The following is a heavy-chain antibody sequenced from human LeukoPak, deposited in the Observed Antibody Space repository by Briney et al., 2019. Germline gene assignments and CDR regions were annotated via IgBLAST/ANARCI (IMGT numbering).Heavy chain of an antibody. J-gene: IGHJ4*02. Sequence: PGGSLRLSCAASGFTFSSHAMSWVRQAPGKGLEWVSAITSGSGSNVYYTDSLKGRFTISRDNSKNSLYLHMNSLRAEDTAVYYCARHGSLSFDYWGQGTLLTVSA. D-gene: IGHD6-6*01. CDR3: ARHGSLSFDY. V-gene: IGHV3-23*01. CDR2: ITSGSGSNV. CDR1: GFTFSSHA.